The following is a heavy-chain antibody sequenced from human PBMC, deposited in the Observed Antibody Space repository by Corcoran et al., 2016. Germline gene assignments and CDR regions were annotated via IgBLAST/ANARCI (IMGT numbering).Heavy chain of an antibody. CDR1: GGSISSSSYY. J-gene: IGHJ4*02. CDR3: ARLEMATILGDY. Sequence: QLQLQESGPGLVKPSETLSLTCTVSGGSISSSSYYWGWIRQPPGKGLEWIGSIYYSGSTYYNPSLKSRVTISVDTSKNQFSLKLRSVTAADTAVYYCARLEMATILGDYWGQGTLVTVSS. D-gene: IGHD5-12*01. V-gene: IGHV4-39*07. CDR2: IYYSGST.